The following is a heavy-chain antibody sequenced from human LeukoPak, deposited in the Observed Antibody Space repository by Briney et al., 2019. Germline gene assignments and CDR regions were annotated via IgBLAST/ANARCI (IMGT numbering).Heavy chain of an antibody. J-gene: IGHJ4*02. V-gene: IGHV3-23*01. CDR1: AFTFSNYA. Sequence: PGGSLRLACAASAFTFSNYAMTWVRQAPGKGLEWVSTISVSGADTFYADSVKGRFTISRDNSKNTLFLQMNSLTVDDTAVYFCASDDWGQGALVTVSS. CDR2: ISVSGADT. CDR3: ASDD.